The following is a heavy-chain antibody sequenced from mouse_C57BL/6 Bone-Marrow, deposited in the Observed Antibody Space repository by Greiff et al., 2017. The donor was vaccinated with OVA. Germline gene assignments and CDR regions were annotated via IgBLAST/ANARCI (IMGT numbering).Heavy chain of an antibody. CDR1: GYTFTSYG. CDR3: ARDYYGSSPWFAY. V-gene: IGHV1-81*01. CDR2: IYPRSGNT. D-gene: IGHD1-1*01. Sequence: QVQLKESGAELARPGASVKLSCKASGYTFTSYGISWVKQSTGQGLEWIGEIYPRSGNTYYNEKFKGKATLTADKSSSTAYMEIRSLTSEVSAVDFGARDYYGSSPWFAYWGQGTLVTVSA. J-gene: IGHJ3*01.